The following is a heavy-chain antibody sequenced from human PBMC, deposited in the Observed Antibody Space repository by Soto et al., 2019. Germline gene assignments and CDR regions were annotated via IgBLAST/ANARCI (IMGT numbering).Heavy chain of an antibody. CDR2: MNTNSDDT. J-gene: IGHJ6*02. D-gene: IGHD6-13*01. V-gene: IGHV1-8*01. Sequence: WASLKVSCKTSGYTFTSYDINWVRQAPGQGLEWVGWMNTNSDDTRSAQKFRGRLTLTRDKSMRAVYMKLSNLRPDDSAVYYCAREWSAAGHFYGMDVWGQGTTVTVSS. CDR3: AREWSAAGHFYGMDV. CDR1: GYTFTSYD.